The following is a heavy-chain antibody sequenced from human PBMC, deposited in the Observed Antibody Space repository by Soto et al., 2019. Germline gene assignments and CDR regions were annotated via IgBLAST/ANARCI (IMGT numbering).Heavy chain of an antibody. D-gene: IGHD3-10*02. V-gene: IGHV1-69*13. Sequence: SVKVSCKASGDTFGSYAISWVRQVPGKGLEWMGKIIPTFGRTNYAQKFQGRLTISADDSTSTAYMELSSLVSEDTAVYYCARDPLSSFAMDVWGQGTTVTVSS. J-gene: IGHJ6*02. CDR1: GDTFGSYA. CDR2: IIPTFGRT. CDR3: ARDPLSSFAMDV.